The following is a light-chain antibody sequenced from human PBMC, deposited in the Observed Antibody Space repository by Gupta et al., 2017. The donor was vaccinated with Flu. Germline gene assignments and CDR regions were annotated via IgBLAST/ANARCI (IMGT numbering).Light chain of an antibody. CDR3: QQDYSTPRT. CDR1: RDRLYSSNNKNY. Sequence: SLGERATINCKSSRDRLYSSNNKNYLAWFQQKPGQPPKLLIYWASTRESGVPDRFSGSGSGTDFTLTISSLQAEDVAVYYCQQDYSTPRTFGQGTKVEIK. CDR2: WAS. J-gene: IGKJ1*01. V-gene: IGKV4-1*01.